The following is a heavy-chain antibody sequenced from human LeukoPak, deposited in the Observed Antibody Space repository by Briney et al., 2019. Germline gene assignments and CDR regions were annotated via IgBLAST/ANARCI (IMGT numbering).Heavy chain of an antibody. CDR2: INPSGGST. J-gene: IGHJ4*02. V-gene: IGHV1-46*01. Sequence: GASVKVSCKASGYTFTSYYMHWVRQAPGQGLEWIGIINPSGGSTSYAQKFQGRVTMTRDTSTSIVYMELSSLRSEDTAVYYCARGNYYDSSGPMYYFDYWGQGTLVTVSS. CDR3: ARGNYYDSSGPMYYFDY. CDR1: GYTFTSYY. D-gene: IGHD3-22*01.